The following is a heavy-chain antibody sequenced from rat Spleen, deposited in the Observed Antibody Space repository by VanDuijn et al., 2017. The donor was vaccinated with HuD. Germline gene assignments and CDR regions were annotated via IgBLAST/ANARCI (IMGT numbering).Heavy chain of an antibody. D-gene: IGHD1-9*01. CDR2: ISTSGGST. V-gene: IGHV5-25*01. J-gene: IGHJ4*01. Sequence: EVQLVESGGGLVQPGRSLKLSCAASGFTFSNYDMAWVRQAPTKGLEWVASISTSGGSTYYRDSVKGRFTGARDNAKSTLYLQMDSLRSEDTATYYGARRTYYGYTVMDAWGQGASVTVSS. CDR3: ARRTYYGYTVMDA. CDR1: GFTFSNYD.